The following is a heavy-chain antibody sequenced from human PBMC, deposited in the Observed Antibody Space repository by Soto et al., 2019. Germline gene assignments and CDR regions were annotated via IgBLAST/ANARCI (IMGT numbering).Heavy chain of an antibody. J-gene: IGHJ4*02. CDR2: ISYDGSNK. D-gene: IGHD1-26*01. Sequence: QVQLVESGGGVVQPGRSLRLSCAASGFTFSSYAMHWVRQAPGKGLEWVAVISYDGSNKYYADSVKGRFTISRDNSKNTLYLQMNSLRAEDTAVYYCARVGGSGSYYVPHGRFDYWGQGTLVTVSS. CDR3: ARVGGSGSYYVPHGRFDY. V-gene: IGHV3-30-3*01. CDR1: GFTFSSYA.